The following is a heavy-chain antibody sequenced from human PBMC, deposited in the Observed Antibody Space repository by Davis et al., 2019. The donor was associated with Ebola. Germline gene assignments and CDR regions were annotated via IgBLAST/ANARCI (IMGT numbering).Heavy chain of an antibody. CDR1: GGSINRGDYY. D-gene: IGHD2-21*01. V-gene: IGHV4-30-4*01. J-gene: IGHJ6*04. CDR3: ARDGSGAYPYYYSGMDV. CDR2: IYYTGRA. Sequence: MPSETLSLTCNVSGGSINRGDYYWSWIRQSPGKGLEWIGYIYYTGRAYYNPSLESRLTISIDTSKNQFSLKVTSVTVADTAVYYCARDGSGAYPYYYSGMDVWGKGTTVTVSS.